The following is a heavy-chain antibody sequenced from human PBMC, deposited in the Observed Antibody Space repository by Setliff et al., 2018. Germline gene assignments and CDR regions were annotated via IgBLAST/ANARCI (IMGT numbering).Heavy chain of an antibody. CDR2: INHSGST. CDR3: ASLTTVTTDWYFDL. J-gene: IGHJ2*01. CDR1: GGSFSGYY. Sequence: SETLSLTCAVYGGSFSGYYWSWIRQPPGKGLEWIGEINHSGSTNYNPSLKSRVTISVDTSKNQFSLKLSSVTAADTAVYYCASLTTVTTDWYFDLWGRGTLVTVSS. D-gene: IGHD4-17*01. V-gene: IGHV4-34*01.